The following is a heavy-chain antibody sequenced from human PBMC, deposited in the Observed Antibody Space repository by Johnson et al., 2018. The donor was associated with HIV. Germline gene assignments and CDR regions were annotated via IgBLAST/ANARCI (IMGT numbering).Heavy chain of an antibody. CDR3: ARESTYCGGDCYDAFDI. Sequence: QVQLVESGGGVVQPGRSLRLSCAASGFTFSSYAMHWVRPAPGKGLEWVAFIRYDGSNKYYADSVKGRFTISRDNAKNSLYLQMNSLRDEDTAVYYCARESTYCGGDCYDAFDIWGQGTMVTVSS. V-gene: IGHV3-30*04. CDR2: IRYDGSNK. J-gene: IGHJ3*02. CDR1: GFTFSSYA. D-gene: IGHD2-21*02.